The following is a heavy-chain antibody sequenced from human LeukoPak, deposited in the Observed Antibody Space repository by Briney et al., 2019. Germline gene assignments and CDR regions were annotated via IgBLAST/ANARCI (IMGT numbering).Heavy chain of an antibody. CDR2: INEDASII. CDR1: GFSFSGYW. V-gene: IGHV3-74*01. CDR3: VRDLILVWTPGDDFDF. Sequence: GGSLRDSCSASGFSFSGYWMHWVRQAPGKGLEWVSRINEDASIITYADSVKGRFIISRDNTKNSLYLQMNSLRAEDTAVYYCVRDLILVWTPGDDFDFWGQGTLVTVSS. J-gene: IGHJ4*02. D-gene: IGHD3-16*01.